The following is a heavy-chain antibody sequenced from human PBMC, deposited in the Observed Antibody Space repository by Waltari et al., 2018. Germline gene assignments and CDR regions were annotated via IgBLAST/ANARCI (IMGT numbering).Heavy chain of an antibody. V-gene: IGHV3-30*04. J-gene: IGHJ6*02. CDR2: ISYNERNI. Sequence: QVQLVESGGGVVQPGRYLRLSCAASEFTFRSYAMHWVRQAPGKGLEWVAVISYNERNIYYVDSVKGRFIISRDNSRKMLYLQMNSLRTEDTAVYYCARDYCDRTNCHGMDVWGQGTTVTVSS. CDR1: EFTFRSYA. D-gene: IGHD3-22*01. CDR3: ARDYCDRTNCHGMDV.